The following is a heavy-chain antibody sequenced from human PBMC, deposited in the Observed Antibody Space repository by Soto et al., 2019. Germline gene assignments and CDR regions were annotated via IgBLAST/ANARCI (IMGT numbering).Heavy chain of an antibody. CDR3: AKDSPPSDYYDSSGYDY. V-gene: IGHV3-23*01. CDR1: GFTFSSDA. J-gene: IGHJ4*02. CDR2: ISGSGVST. D-gene: IGHD3-22*01. Sequence: GGSLRLSCAASGFTFSSDAMSGVRQAPGQGLEWVSAISGSGVSTYYADSVKGRFTISRDNSKNTLYLQSNSLRAEDTAVYYCAKDSPPSDYYDSSGYDYWGQGTLVTVSS.